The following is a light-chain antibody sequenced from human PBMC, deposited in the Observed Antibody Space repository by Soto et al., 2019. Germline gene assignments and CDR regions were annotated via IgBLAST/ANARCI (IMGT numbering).Light chain of an antibody. CDR3: SAHGGTNPYV. Sequence: QSALTQPPSASGSPGQSVAISCTGTASDIGGYSFVSWYQQHPGKAPKLLIYDVNKRPSGVPDRFSGSKSGNTASLTVSGLQAEDEAEYYCSAHGGTNPYVFGTGTKRTVL. J-gene: IGLJ1*01. V-gene: IGLV2-8*01. CDR1: ASDIGGYSF. CDR2: DVN.